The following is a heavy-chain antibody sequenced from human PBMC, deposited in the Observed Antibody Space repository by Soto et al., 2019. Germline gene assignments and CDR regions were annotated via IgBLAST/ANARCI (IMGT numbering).Heavy chain of an antibody. V-gene: IGHV3-23*01. Sequence: PGGSLRLSCAASGFTFSSYAMSWVRQAPGKGLEWVSAISGSGGSTYHADSVKGRFTISRDNSKNTLYLQMNRVSAEDTAVYYCAKMLRYSSWILGYWAQGTLVTVSS. D-gene: IGHD6-6*01. J-gene: IGHJ4*02. CDR1: GFTFSSYA. CDR3: AKMLRYSSWILGY. CDR2: ISGSGGST.